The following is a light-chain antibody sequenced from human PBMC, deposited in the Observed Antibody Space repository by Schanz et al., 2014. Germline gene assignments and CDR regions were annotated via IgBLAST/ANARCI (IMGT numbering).Light chain of an antibody. CDR1: SSNVGTYNY. CDR2: DVS. J-gene: IGLJ2*01. CDR3: SSYTSSSTLI. Sequence: QSVLTQPASVSGSPGQSITISCTGTSSNVGTYNYVSWYQHHPGKAPKLMIYDVSDRPSGVSNRFSGSKSGNTASLTISGLQTEDEADYYCSSYTSSSTLIFGGGTKVTVL. V-gene: IGLV2-14*03.